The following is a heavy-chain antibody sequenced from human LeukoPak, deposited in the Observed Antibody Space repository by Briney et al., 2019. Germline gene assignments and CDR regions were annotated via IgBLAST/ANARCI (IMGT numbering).Heavy chain of an antibody. D-gene: IGHD3-3*01. Sequence: GESLKISCKGSGYRFTSYWIGWVRQMPGKGLDWMGVIYPGDSDTRYSPSFQGQVTISAGKSISTAYLQWTGLKASDTAMYCLARPIGSGSRENKDYWGKGTMVTVSS. J-gene: IGHJ4*02. CDR1: GYRFTSYW. CDR2: IYPGDSDT. V-gene: IGHV5-51*01. CDR3: ARPIGSGSRENKDY.